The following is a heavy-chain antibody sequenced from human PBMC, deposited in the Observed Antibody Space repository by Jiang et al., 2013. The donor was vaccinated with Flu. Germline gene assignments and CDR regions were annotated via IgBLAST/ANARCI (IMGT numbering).Heavy chain of an antibody. V-gene: IGHV1-2*02. CDR2: PHPNSGDT. J-gene: IGHJ4*02. Sequence: SGAEVKKPGASVKVSCKASGYTFTSYAMHWVRQAPGQRLEWMGWPHPNSGDTRYEQKFQGRLTMTRDTSTTTAYMELNRLKPDDTAVYFCARDPGTPVPIDYWGQGTLVTVSS. D-gene: IGHD2-15*01. CDR1: GYTFTSYA. CDR3: ARDPGTPVPIDY.